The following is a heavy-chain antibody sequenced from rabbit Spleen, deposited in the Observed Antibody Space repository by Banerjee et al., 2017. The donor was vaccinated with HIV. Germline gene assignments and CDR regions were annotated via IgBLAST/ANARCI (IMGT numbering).Heavy chain of an antibody. CDR1: GFSFSGNY. CDR3: ARDDSADGGMIFRL. Sequence: QSLEESGGGLVQPEGSLTLTCTASGFSFSGNYVYWVRQTPGKGLKWIACINMVTGKSVYASWAKGRFTISKTSPTTVTLQMTSLTATDTATYFCARDDSADGGMIFRLWGPGTLVTVS. V-gene: IGHV1S40*01. CDR2: INMVTGKS. J-gene: IGHJ4*01. D-gene: IGHD4-2*01.